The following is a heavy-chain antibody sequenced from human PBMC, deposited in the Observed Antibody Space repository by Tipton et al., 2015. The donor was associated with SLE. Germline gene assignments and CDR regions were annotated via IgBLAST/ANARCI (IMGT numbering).Heavy chain of an antibody. CDR2: INHSGST. V-gene: IGHV4-34*01. CDR1: GGSFSGYY. Sequence: TLSLTCTVYGGSFSGYYWSWIRQPPGKGLEWIGEINHSGSTNYNPSLKSRVTISVDTSKNQFSLKLSSVTAADTAVYYCARVASYGGYYFDYWGQGTLVTVSS. CDR3: ARVASYGGYYFDY. D-gene: IGHD4/OR15-4a*01. J-gene: IGHJ4*02.